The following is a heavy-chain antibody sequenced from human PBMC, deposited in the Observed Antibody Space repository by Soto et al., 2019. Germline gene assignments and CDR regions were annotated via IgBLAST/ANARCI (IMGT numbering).Heavy chain of an antibody. Sequence: PGGSLRLSCAASGFSFSTYWMDWVRQAPGAGLEWVANINEDGSETNYVDSVKGRFSISRDNTKNTLFLQIYRLRVEDTGVYYCGGGFRLNTASGWGQGTLVTVSS. V-gene: IGHV3-7*01. CDR3: GGGFRLNTASG. CDR1: GFSFSTYW. D-gene: IGHD6-13*01. J-gene: IGHJ1*01. CDR2: INEDGSET.